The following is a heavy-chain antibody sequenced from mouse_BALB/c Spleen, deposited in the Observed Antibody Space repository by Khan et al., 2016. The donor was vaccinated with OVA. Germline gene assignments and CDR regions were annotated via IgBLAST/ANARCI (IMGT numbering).Heavy chain of an antibody. Sequence: QVQLKESGPGLVAPSQSLSIRCTVSGLSLTNYGVSWVRQPPGKGLEWLGVIWGDGSTNYHSVLKSRLTINKENSKSQVFVKLNSLQPDDTATYFCAIIYYGNDWFAYWGQGTLVTVSA. CDR2: IWGDGST. CDR1: GLSLTNYG. V-gene: IGHV2-3*01. J-gene: IGHJ3*01. D-gene: IGHD2-1*01. CDR3: AIIYYGNDWFAY.